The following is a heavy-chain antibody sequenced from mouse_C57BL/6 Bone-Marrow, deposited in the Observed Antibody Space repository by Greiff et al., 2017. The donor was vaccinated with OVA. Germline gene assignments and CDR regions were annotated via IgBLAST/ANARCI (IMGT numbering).Heavy chain of an antibody. CDR1: GYTFTSYW. Sequence: VKLQQPGAELVRPGSSVKLSCKASGYTFTSYWMDWVKQRPGQGLEWIGNIYPSDSETHYNQKFKDKATLTVDKSSSTAYMQLSSLTSEDSAVYYCATNWVYWYFDVWGTGTTVTVSS. D-gene: IGHD4-1*01. CDR3: ATNWVYWYFDV. CDR2: IYPSDSET. V-gene: IGHV1-61*01. J-gene: IGHJ1*03.